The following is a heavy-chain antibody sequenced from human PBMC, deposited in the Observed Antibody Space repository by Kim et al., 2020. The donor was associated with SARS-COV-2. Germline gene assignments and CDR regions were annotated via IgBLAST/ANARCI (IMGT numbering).Heavy chain of an antibody. V-gene: IGHV3-21*01. CDR2: YI. CDR3: ARAESSVFDY. Sequence: YIYYADSVKGRFTISRDNAKNSLYLQMNSLRAEDTAVYYCARAESSVFDYWGQGTLVTVSS. J-gene: IGHJ4*02. D-gene: IGHD2-15*01.